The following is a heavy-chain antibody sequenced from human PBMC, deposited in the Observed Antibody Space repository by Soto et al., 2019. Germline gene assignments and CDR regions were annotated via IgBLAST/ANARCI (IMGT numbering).Heavy chain of an antibody. V-gene: IGHV2-5*02. D-gene: IGHD3-9*01. CDR1: GFSLSTRGVG. J-gene: IGHJ4*02. CDR3: ANIDDILSGFSPDLDY. CDR2: IYWDDDK. Sequence: QITLKESGPTLVKPTQTLTLTCTFSGFSLSTRGVGVGWIRQPPGKALEWLALIYWDDDKRYSPSLRNRLTITKDTSKNQVVLTMTNVDPVDTGTYYFANIDDILSGFSPDLDYWCQGTLVTVSS.